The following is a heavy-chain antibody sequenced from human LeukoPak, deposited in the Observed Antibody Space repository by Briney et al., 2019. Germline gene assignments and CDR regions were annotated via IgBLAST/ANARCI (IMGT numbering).Heavy chain of an antibody. J-gene: IGHJ5*02. V-gene: IGHV1-46*01. CDR3: ARDSTVTTFRGCVDP. D-gene: IGHD4-17*01. CDR1: GYTFTNYY. Sequence: ASVKVSCXASGYTFTNYYVHWVRQARGQGLEWMGVINPSGGSTNYAQRFQGRVTMTRDTSTSTVYMELSSLRSEDTAVYYCARDSTVTTFRGCVDPWGQGTLVTVSS. CDR2: INPSGGST.